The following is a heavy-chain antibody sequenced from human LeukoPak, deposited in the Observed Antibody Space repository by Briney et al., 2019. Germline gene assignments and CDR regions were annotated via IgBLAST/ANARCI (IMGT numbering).Heavy chain of an antibody. J-gene: IGHJ6*02. CDR2: ISYDGSNK. CDR1: GFTFSSYA. D-gene: IGHD3-3*01. Sequence: GGSLRLSCAASGFTFSSYAMHWVRQAPGKGLEWVAVISYDGSNKYYADSVKGRFTISRDNSKNTLYLQMNSLRAEDTAVYYCARELYDFWSGYYNYYYYGMDVWGQGTTVTVSS. V-gene: IGHV3-30-3*01. CDR3: ARELYDFWSGYYNYYYYGMDV.